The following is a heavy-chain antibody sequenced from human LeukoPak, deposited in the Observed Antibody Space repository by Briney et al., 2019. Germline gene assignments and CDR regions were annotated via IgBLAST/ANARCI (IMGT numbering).Heavy chain of an antibody. D-gene: IGHD3-22*01. CDR2: ISGSGGST. J-gene: IGHJ4*02. CDR1: GFTFSSYA. V-gene: IGHV3-23*01. CDR3: AKDTSNYYDSSGYY. Sequence: GGSLRLSCAASGFTFSSYAMSWVRQAPGKGLEWVSAISGSGGSTYYADSVKGRFTISRDNSKNTLYLQMNSLRAEDTAVYYCAKDTSNYYDSSGYYWGQGTLVTVSS.